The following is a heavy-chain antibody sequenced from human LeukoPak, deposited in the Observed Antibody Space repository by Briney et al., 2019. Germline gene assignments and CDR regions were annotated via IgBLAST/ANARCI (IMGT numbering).Heavy chain of an antibody. J-gene: IGHJ4*02. CDR2: IDPSDSYI. CDR1: GYSFSSYW. CDR3: ARPDCSGSGCKLLPF. Sequence: GESLKISCQGSGYSFSSYWINWVRQMPGRGLVWVGRIDPSDSYINYSPSFQGHVTISADKSIATAYLQWSSLTASDTAIYYCARPDCSGSGCKLLPFWGQGTLVTASS. D-gene: IGHD3-22*01. V-gene: IGHV5-10-1*01.